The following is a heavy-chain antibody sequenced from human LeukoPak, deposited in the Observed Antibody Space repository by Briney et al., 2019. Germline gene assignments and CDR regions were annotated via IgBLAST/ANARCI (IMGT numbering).Heavy chain of an antibody. CDR2: ISAYNGNT. J-gene: IGHJ4*02. V-gene: IGHV1-18*01. CDR1: GYTFTSYG. CDR3: ARDKAKHYYDSSGHYYYFDY. D-gene: IGHD3-22*01. Sequence: SVRLSCKASGYTFTSYGISWVRPAPGQGLEWMGWISAYNGNTNYAQKLQGRVTMTTDTSTSTAYMELRSLRSDDTAVYYCARDKAKHYYDSSGHYYYFDYWGQGTLVTVSS.